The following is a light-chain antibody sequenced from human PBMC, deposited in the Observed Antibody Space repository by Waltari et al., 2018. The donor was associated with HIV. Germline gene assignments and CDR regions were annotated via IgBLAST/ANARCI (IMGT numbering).Light chain of an antibody. Sequence: VVMTQSPLSLPVTLGQPASISCSSRQSLVYSDGNTYLNWFQQRPGQSPRRLIYKVSNRDSGVPDRFSGSGSGTDFTLKISRVEAEDVGVYYCMQGTYWPLTFGGGTKVEIK. CDR3: MQGTYWPLT. CDR1: QSLVYSDGNTY. V-gene: IGKV2-30*01. J-gene: IGKJ4*01. CDR2: KVS.